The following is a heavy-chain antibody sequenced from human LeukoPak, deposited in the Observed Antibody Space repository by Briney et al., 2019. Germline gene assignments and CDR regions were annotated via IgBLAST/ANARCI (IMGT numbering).Heavy chain of an antibody. Sequence: PSETLSLTCTVSGGSISSSSYYWGWIRQPPGKGLEWIGSIYYSGSTYYNPSLKSRVTISVDTSKNQFSLTLSSVTAADTAVYYCARGYSRRYGDAFDIWGQGTMVTVSS. CDR2: IYYSGST. D-gene: IGHD6-13*01. J-gene: IGHJ3*02. V-gene: IGHV4-39*01. CDR3: ARGYSRRYGDAFDI. CDR1: GGSISSSSYY.